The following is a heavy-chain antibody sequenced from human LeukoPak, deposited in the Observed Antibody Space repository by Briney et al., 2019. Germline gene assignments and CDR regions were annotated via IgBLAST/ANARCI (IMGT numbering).Heavy chain of an antibody. J-gene: IGHJ5*02. Sequence: GGSLRLSCAASGFTFSSYSMNWVRQAPGKGLEWVSSISGSGSVIYYADSVKGRFTISRDNAKNSLYLQMNSLRAEDTAVYYCARGFDGSGSAWFDPWGQGTLVTVSS. V-gene: IGHV3-21*01. CDR1: GFTFSSYS. CDR2: ISGSGSVI. D-gene: IGHD3-10*01. CDR3: ARGFDGSGSAWFDP.